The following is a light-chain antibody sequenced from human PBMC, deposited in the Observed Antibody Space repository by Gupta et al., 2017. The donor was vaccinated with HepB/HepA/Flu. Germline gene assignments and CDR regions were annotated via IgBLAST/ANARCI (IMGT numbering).Light chain of an antibody. CDR2: RNN. Sequence: QSVLTQPPSASATPGPRVTISCSGGSSKVGCGYVYWYQQLPGPAPNLLIYRNNNRPSGVPERFSGSKSGTSASLAISRLRAEDEADYYCAAGDDSRSGVLFGAGTKLTVL. CDR1: SSKVGCGY. V-gene: IGLV1-47*01. J-gene: IGLJ2*01. CDR3: AAGDDSRSGVL.